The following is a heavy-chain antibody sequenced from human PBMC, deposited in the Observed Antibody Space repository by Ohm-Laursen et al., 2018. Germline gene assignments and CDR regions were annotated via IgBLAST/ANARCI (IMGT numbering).Heavy chain of an antibody. V-gene: IGHV4-34*01. CDR3: ARGGRRYYYYYGMDV. J-gene: IGHJ6*02. CDR1: GGSFSGYY. CDR2: INHSGST. Sequence: SDTLSLTCAVYGGSFSGYYWSWIRQPPGKGLEWIGEINHSGSTNYNPSLKSRVTISVDTSKNQFSLTLSSVTAADTAVYYCARGGRRYYYYYGMDVWGQGTTVTVSS.